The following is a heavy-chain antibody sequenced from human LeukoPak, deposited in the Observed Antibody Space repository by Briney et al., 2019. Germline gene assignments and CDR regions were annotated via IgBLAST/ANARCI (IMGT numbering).Heavy chain of an antibody. J-gene: IGHJ4*02. V-gene: IGHV1-46*01. CDR2: IIPIFGTA. Sequence: ASVKVSCKASGYTFTGYYMHWVRQAPGQGLEWMGGIIPIFGTANYAQKFQGRVTMTRDMSTSTVYMELSSLRSEDTAVYYCARGIRPPYFDYWGQGTLVTVSS. D-gene: IGHD3-16*01. CDR3: ARGIRPPYFDY. CDR1: GYTFTGYY.